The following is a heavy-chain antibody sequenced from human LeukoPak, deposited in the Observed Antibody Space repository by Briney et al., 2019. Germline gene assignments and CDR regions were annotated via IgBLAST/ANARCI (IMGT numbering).Heavy chain of an antibody. D-gene: IGHD1-26*01. CDR1: GFTFSSYG. V-gene: IGHV3-30*02. CDR2: IRYDGSNK. Sequence: GGSLRLSCAASGFTFSSYGMHWVRQAPGKGLEWVAFIRYDGSNKYYADSVKGRFAISRDNAKNSLYLQMNSLRAEDTAVYSCARGGSYYTAFDIWGQGTMVTVSS. CDR3: ARGGSYYTAFDI. J-gene: IGHJ3*02.